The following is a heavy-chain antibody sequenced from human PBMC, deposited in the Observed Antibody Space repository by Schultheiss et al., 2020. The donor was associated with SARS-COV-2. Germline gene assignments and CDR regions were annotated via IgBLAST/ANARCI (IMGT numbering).Heavy chain of an antibody. J-gene: IGHJ4*02. CDR3: ARENTDYRFVAY. D-gene: IGHD4/OR15-4a*01. CDR2: IFYSGST. CDR1: GGSMNSYY. V-gene: IGHV4-59*12. Sequence: SETLSLTCTVSGGSMNSYYWSWIRQSPGKKLEWIGYIFYSGSTDYNPSLKSRVTISVDTSKNQFSLKLSSVTAADTAVYYCARENTDYRFVAYWGQGTLVTVSS.